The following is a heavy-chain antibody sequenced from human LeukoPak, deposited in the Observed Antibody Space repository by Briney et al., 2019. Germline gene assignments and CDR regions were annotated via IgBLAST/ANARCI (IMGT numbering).Heavy chain of an antibody. CDR1: GFTVSSKY. V-gene: IGHV3-15*01. CDR3: TTEPPLEWLLYDY. CDR2: IKSKTDGGTT. D-gene: IGHD3-3*01. Sequence: GGSLRLSCAASGFTVSSKYMSWVRQAPGKGLEWVGRIKSKTDGGTTDYAAPVKGRFTISGDDSKNTLYLQMNSLKTEDTAVYYCTTEPPLEWLLYDYWGQGTLVTVSS. J-gene: IGHJ4*02.